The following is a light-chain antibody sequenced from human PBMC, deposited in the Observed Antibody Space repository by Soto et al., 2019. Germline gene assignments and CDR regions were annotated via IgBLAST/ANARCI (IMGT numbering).Light chain of an antibody. Sequence: DIQMTQSPSTLPASVGARVTITCRASQDISSWLAWYQQKPGKAPKLLIHKASTLQSGVPSRFSGSGSGKDFTLTISSLRPDDFATYYCQQYYNYSYTFGQGTNLEIK. CDR2: KAS. J-gene: IGKJ2*01. CDR3: QQYYNYSYT. CDR1: QDISSW. V-gene: IGKV1-5*03.